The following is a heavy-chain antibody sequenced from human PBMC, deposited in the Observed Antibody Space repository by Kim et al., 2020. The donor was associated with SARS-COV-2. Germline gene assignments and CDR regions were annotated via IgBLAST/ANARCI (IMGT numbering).Heavy chain of an antibody. D-gene: IGHD3-22*01. J-gene: IGHJ6*02. CDR3: AKEAGLDYYDSSGYCMDV. Sequence: KGRFPIPRDNSKNTLYLQMNSLRAEDTAVYYCAKEAGLDYYDSSGYCMDVWGQGTTVTVSS. V-gene: IGHV3-30*02.